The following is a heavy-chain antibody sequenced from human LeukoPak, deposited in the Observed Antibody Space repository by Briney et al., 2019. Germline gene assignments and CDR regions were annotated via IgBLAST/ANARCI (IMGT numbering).Heavy chain of an antibody. V-gene: IGHV1-69*05. CDR3: ARDRRRDGYTWIY. CDR2: IIPIFDTV. J-gene: IGHJ4*02. D-gene: IGHD5-24*01. Sequence: SVKVSWQASGGTFTSYAISWVRQAHRQGLEWMGRIIPIFDTVNYAQKFQGRVTTTTDESTSTAYMELSSLRSEDTAVYYCARDRRRDGYTWIYWGQGTLVTVSS. CDR1: GGTFTSYA.